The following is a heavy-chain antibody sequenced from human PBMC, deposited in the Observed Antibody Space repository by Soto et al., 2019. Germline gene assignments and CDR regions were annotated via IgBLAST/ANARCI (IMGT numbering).Heavy chain of an antibody. CDR1: GGSISSSSYY. J-gene: IGHJ4*02. CDR3: ARPYSSGWNYFDH. Sequence: PSETLYLTCTVSGGSISSSSYYWGWIRQPPGKWLEWIGSIYYSGSTYYNPSLKSRVTISVDTSKNQFSLKLSSVTAADTAVYYCARPYSSGWNYFDHWGQGTLVTVYS. CDR2: IYYSGST. V-gene: IGHV4-39*01. D-gene: IGHD6-19*01.